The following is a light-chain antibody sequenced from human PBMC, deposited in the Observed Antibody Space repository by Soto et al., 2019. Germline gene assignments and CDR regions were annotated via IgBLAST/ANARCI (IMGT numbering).Light chain of an antibody. CDR2: DDR. CDR3: QVWDSSSDHRVYV. V-gene: IGLV3-21*02. J-gene: IGLJ1*01. CDR1: NIGSKS. Sequence: SSELTQPPSVSVAPGQTARITCGGNNIGSKSVHWYQQKPGQAPVLVVYDDRDRPSGIPERFSGSNSGNTATLTISRVEDGDEDDYYCQVWDSSSDHRVYVFGPGTTLTVL.